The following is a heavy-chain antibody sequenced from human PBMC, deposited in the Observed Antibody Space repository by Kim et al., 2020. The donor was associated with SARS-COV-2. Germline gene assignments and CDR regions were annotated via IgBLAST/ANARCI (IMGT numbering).Heavy chain of an antibody. D-gene: IGHD3-3*01. CDR2: ISYDGGTK. V-gene: IGHV3-30*18. CDR3: AKVDVYYDFWSGYGGFDY. J-gene: IGHJ4*02. CDR1: GFTFSTYG. Sequence: GESLRLSCAASGFTFSTYGMHWVRQAPGKGLEWVAVISYDGGTKYYADSVKGRFTISRDNSKNTLHLQMNSLRAEDTAVYYCAKVDVYYDFWSGYGGFDYWGQGTLVTVST.